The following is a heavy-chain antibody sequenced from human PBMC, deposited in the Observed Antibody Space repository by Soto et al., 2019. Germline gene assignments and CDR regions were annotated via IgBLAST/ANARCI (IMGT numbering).Heavy chain of an antibody. Sequence: QVQLPQWGAGLLKPSETLSLTCAVYGGSFSGYYWSWIRQPPGKGLEWIGEINHSGSTNYNPSLKSRVTISVDTSRNQFSLKLSSVTAADTAVYYCARGYGIPWGQGTPVTVSS. CDR2: INHSGST. J-gene: IGHJ5*02. CDR1: GGSFSGYY. D-gene: IGHD4-17*01. CDR3: ARGYGIP. V-gene: IGHV4-34*01.